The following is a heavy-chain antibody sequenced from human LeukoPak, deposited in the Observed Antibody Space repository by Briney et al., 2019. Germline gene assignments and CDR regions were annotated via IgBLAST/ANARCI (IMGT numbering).Heavy chain of an antibody. CDR3: ARANPVYGDFDY. D-gene: IGHD4-17*01. V-gene: IGHV3-53*01. Sequence: GASLRLSCALSGLTVSNNYMTWVRQRPRNGMEMVLVIFPDGTSHYGGFAQGRSSISRDTSRNTLFLDMTSLRAEDTAVYFCARANPVYGDFDYWGQGTLVTVSS. J-gene: IGHJ4*02. CDR1: GLTVSNNY. CDR2: IFPDGTS.